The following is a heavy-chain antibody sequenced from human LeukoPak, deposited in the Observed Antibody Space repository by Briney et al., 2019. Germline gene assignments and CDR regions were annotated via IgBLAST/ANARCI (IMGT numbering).Heavy chain of an antibody. CDR1: GFSFSTYN. J-gene: IGHJ6*03. V-gene: IGHV3-21*01. CDR2: ITSSGSYI. Sequence: PGESLRLSCAASGFSFSTYNMNWVRQAQGKGLEWVSSITSSGSYIYYADSVKGRFTISRDNAKTSLYLQMNSLRDEDTAVYYCARDPYSGNYGDYYYYYMDVWGKGTTVTISS. D-gene: IGHD1-26*01. CDR3: ARDPYSGNYGDYYYYYMDV.